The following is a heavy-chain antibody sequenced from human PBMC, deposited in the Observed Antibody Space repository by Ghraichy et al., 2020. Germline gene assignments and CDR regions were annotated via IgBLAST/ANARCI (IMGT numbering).Heavy chain of an antibody. Sequence: GGSLRLSCAASGFTFSSYWMSWVRQAPGKGLEWVANIKQDGSEKYYVDSVKGRFTISRDNAKNSLYLQMNSLRAEDTAVYYCAREPSYGGNSYFDYWGQGTLVTVSS. CDR1: GFTFSSYW. D-gene: IGHD4-23*01. CDR2: IKQDGSEK. CDR3: AREPSYGGNSYFDY. J-gene: IGHJ4*02. V-gene: IGHV3-7*01.